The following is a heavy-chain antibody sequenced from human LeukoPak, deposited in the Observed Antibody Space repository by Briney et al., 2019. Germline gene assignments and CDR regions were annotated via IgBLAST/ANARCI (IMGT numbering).Heavy chain of an antibody. CDR1: GYIFTGHH. J-gene: IGHJ5*02. CDR3: ARGLSQQLINWFDP. Sequence: ASVKVSCTASGYIFTGHHVHWVRQVPGQGLEWLGWINPNSGGTNYAQTFQGRVAMTSDTSISTAYMELSRLTSADTAAYYCARGLSQQLINWFDPWGQGTLVTVSS. D-gene: IGHD6-13*01. CDR2: INPNSGGT. V-gene: IGHV1-2*02.